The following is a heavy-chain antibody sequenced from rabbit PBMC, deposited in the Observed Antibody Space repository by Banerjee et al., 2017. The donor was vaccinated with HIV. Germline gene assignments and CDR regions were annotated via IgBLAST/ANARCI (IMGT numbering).Heavy chain of an antibody. V-gene: IGHV1S47*01. CDR3: VRVTIGSGWGDL. CDR2: IDPVFGSI. D-gene: IGHD4-1*01. CDR1: GFDFSSYG. Sequence: QEQLVESGGRLVKPDETLTLTCKASGFDFSSYGVSWVRQAPGKGLEWIGYIDPVFGSIYYASWVNGRITISSDNAQNTLYLQLNSLTAADTATYFCVRVTIGSGWGDLWGPGTLVTVS. J-gene: IGHJ4*01.